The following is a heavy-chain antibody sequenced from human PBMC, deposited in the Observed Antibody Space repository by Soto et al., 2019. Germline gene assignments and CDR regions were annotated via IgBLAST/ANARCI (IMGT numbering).Heavy chain of an antibody. CDR3: ARDYDILTAGY. D-gene: IGHD3-9*01. J-gene: IGHJ4*02. CDR2: IYSGGST. Sequence: GGSLRLSCAASGFTVSSNYMSWVRQAPGKGLEWVSVIYSGGSTYYADSVKGRFTISRDNSKNTLYLQMNSLRAEDTAVYYCARDYDILTAGYWGQGTLVTVSS. V-gene: IGHV3-66*01. CDR1: GFTVSSNY.